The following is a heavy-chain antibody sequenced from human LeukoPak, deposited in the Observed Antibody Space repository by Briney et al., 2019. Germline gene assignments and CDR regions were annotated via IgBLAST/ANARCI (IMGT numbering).Heavy chain of an antibody. D-gene: IGHD2-21*02. CDR3: ARVKGVVTAILDY. J-gene: IGHJ4*02. V-gene: IGHV4-4*02. CDR2: IYHSGST. Sequence: SESLSLTCAVSGGSITINHWWTWVRQPPGKGLEWIGEIYHSGSTNYNPSLRSRVTISVDTSKNQFSLKLISVTAADTAVYYCARVKGVVTAILDYWGQGTLVTVSS. CDR1: GGSITINHW.